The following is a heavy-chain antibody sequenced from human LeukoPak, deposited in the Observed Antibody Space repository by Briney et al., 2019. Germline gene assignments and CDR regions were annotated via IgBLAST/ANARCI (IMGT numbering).Heavy chain of an antibody. J-gene: IGHJ1*01. D-gene: IGHD2-21*02. Sequence: SETLSLTCAVYGGSFSGYYWSWIRQPPGKGLEWIGEINYSGSTNSNPSLKSRVTISVDTSKNQSSLKLRSVTAADTAVYYCARGRYCGGDCYSGHFQHWGQGTLVTVSS. V-gene: IGHV4-34*01. CDR1: GGSFSGYY. CDR3: ARGRYCGGDCYSGHFQH. CDR2: INYSGST.